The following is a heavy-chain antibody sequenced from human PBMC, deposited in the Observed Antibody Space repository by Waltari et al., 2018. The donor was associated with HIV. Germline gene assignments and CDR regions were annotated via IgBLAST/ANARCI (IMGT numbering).Heavy chain of an antibody. D-gene: IGHD1-26*01. CDR2: ISYDGSNK. CDR1: GFTFSSYA. Sequence: QVQLVESGGGVVQPGRSLRLSCAASGFTFSSYAMHWVRQAPAQGLEWVAVISYDGSNKYYADSVKGRFTISRDNSKNTLYLQMNSLRAEDTAVYYCARERSGSYPYYYYGMDVWGQGTTVTVSS. V-gene: IGHV3-30-3*01. J-gene: IGHJ6*02. CDR3: ARERSGSYPYYYYGMDV.